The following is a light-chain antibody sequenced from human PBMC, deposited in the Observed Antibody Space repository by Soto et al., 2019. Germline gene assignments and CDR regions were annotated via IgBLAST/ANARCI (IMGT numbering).Light chain of an antibody. V-gene: IGLV2-14*01. CDR3: SSYTSSSTYV. J-gene: IGLJ1*01. CDR2: EVT. CDR1: SSDVDNYKY. Sequence: QSALTQPASVSGSPGQSITISCTGSSSDVDNYKYVSWYQQHPGKAPKLIIYEVTNRPSGISNRFSGSKSGNTASLTISGLQAEDEADYYCSSYTSSSTYVFGTGTKVT.